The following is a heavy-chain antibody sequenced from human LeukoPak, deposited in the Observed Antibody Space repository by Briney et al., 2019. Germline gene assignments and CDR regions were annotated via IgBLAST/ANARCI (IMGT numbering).Heavy chain of an antibody. J-gene: IGHJ3*02. CDR3: ARRCSDGSCSSNDAFDI. D-gene: IGHD2-15*01. Sequence: SETLSLTCAVYGGSFSSYDWSWIRQPPGKGLEWIGEMNHSGSNNYNPSLKSRVTISVDTSKKQFSLKLSSVTAADTAVYYCARRCSDGSCSSNDAFDIWGQGTMVTVSS. CDR1: GGSFSSYD. CDR2: MNHSGSN. V-gene: IGHV4-34*01.